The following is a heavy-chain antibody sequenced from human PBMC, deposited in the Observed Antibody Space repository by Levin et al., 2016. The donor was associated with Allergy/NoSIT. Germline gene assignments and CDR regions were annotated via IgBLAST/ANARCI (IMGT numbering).Heavy chain of an antibody. D-gene: IGHD2-21*01. V-gene: IGHV4-59*08. CDR2: MSYSGNT. Sequence: SETLSLTCSVSGDSMSRYFWSWIRQSPEKGLEWIASMSYSGNTNYNPSLKGRVTMSVDPSKHQFSLTLSSVTAADTAVYYCARQGVVVPPADYYYYYHGLDVWGRGTMVSVSS. CDR1: GDSMSRYF. J-gene: IGHJ6*02. CDR3: ARQGVVVPPADYYYYYHGLDV.